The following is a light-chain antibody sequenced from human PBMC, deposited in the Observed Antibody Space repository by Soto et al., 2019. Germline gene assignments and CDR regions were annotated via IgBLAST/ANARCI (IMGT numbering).Light chain of an antibody. CDR3: QQYVTSPLT. CDR2: QTS. Sequence: PGDIVPLSCRASQYINTRLAWYQHRPGQAPRLLIYQTSIRAAGIPARFSGSASGTDFTLTISRLEPEDFAVYYCQQYVTSPLTFGGGTKVDIK. J-gene: IGKJ4*01. V-gene: IGKV3-20*01. CDR1: QYINTR.